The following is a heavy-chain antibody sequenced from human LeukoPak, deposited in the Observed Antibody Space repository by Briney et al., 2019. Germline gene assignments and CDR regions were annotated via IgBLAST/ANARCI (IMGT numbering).Heavy chain of an antibody. V-gene: IGHV3-43*01. CDR3: AKDPTTPGDY. CDR2: ISWDGGST. D-gene: IGHD4-17*01. Sequence: GGSLRLSCAASGFTFDDYTMHWARQAPGKGLEWVSLISWDGGSTYYADSVKGRFTISRDNSKNTLYLQMNSLRAEDTAVYYCAKDPTTPGDYWGQGTLVTVSS. J-gene: IGHJ4*02. CDR1: GFTFDDYT.